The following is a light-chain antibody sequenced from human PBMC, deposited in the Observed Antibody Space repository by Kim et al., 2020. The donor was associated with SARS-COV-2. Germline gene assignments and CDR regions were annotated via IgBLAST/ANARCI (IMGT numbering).Light chain of an antibody. V-gene: IGLV3-19*01. Sequence: SSELTQDPAVSVALGQTVRITCQGDSLRNYYATWYQQKARQAPVLVFYAKDKRPSGVPDRLSGSTSGNTASLTITGAQAADEADYYCKSRDSRGKVVFGGGTKVTVL. CDR3: KSRDSRGKVV. CDR2: AKD. J-gene: IGLJ2*01. CDR1: SLRNYY.